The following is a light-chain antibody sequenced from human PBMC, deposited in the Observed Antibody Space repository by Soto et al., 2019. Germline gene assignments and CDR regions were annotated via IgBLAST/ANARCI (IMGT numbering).Light chain of an antibody. V-gene: IGLV1-44*01. CDR3: ATWDVSLNIWV. CDR2: STD. Sequence: QSVLTQPPSASATPGQRVTISCSGSDSNIARRSVYWYQQLPGTAHKLLIYSTDLRPSGVPDRFSGSKSGTSASLAISGLQSEDGADYYCATWDVSLNIWVLGGGTKLTVL. J-gene: IGLJ3*02. CDR1: DSNIARRS.